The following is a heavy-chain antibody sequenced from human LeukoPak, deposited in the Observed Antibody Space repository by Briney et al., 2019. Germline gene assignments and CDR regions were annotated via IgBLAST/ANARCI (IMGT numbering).Heavy chain of an antibody. V-gene: IGHV3-11*01. CDR1: GFTFSDYY. D-gene: IGHD3-3*01. CDR3: AREYYDFWSGYRFHDY. Sequence: GGSLRLSCAASGFTFSDYYMSWLRQAPGKGLEWVSYISSSGSTIYYADSVKGRFTISRDNAKNSLYLQMNSLRAEDTAVYYCAREYYDFWSGYRFHDYWGQGTLVTVSS. J-gene: IGHJ4*02. CDR2: ISSSGSTI.